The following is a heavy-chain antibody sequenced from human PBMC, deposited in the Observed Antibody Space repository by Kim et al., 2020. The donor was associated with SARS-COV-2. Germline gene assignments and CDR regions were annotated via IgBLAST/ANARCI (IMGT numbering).Heavy chain of an antibody. D-gene: IGHD5-12*01. CDR2: INHSGST. CDR3: ARGRRWLQSLGAYFDY. V-gene: IGHV4-34*01. J-gene: IGHJ4*02. Sequence: SETLSLTCAVYGGSFSGYYWSWIRQPPGKGLEWIGEINHSGSTNYNPSLKSRVTISVATSKNQSSLKLSTVTAADTAVYYCARGRRWLQSLGAYFDYWGQGTLVTVSS. CDR1: GGSFSGYY.